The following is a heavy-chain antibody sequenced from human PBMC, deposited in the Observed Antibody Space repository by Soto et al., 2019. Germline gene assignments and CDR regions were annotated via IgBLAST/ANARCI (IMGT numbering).Heavy chain of an antibody. CDR2: ITSDTKTI. CDR1: GFTFNIYS. CDR3: ARSVEGHFDY. D-gene: IGHD6-19*01. Sequence: EVQLVESGGDLVQRGGSLRPSCAASGFTFNIYSMNWVRQAPGKGLEWFSYITSDTKTIKYADSLQGRYTISRDNDKNSVYLQMNSLRDEDTAVYYCARSVEGHFDYWGQGTVVTVSS. V-gene: IGHV3-48*02. J-gene: IGHJ4*02.